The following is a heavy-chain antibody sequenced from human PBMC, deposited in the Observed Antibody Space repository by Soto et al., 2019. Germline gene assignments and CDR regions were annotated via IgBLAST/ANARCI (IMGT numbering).Heavy chain of an antibody. CDR1: GGTFNSFT. CDR2: IVPLIGTA. CDR3: ARDVRVSGYYRSRPRLGMDV. D-gene: IGHD3-3*01. J-gene: IGHJ6*02. V-gene: IGHV1-69*01. Sequence: QVQLVQSGAGVKKPGSSVKVSCTGSGGTFNSFTINWVRQAPGQGLEWMGGIVPLIGTANYTQKFQGRVTISADEFTSTVYMELTSLRSEDTAVYYCARDVRVSGYYRSRPRLGMDVWGQGTTVIVSS.